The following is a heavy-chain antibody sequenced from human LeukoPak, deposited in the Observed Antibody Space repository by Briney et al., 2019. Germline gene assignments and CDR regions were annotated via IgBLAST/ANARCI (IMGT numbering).Heavy chain of an antibody. Sequence: GGSLRLSCAASGFSFSSFAMSWVRQAPGKGLEWVSAFSGSGGHTYYADSVRGRFTFSRDDSKNTLYLQMNSLRAEDTAVYYCAKGIRSGWYYFDYWGQGTLVAVSS. V-gene: IGHV3-23*01. CDR3: AKGIRSGWYYFDY. CDR1: GFSFSSFA. CDR2: FSGSGGHT. J-gene: IGHJ4*02. D-gene: IGHD6-13*01.